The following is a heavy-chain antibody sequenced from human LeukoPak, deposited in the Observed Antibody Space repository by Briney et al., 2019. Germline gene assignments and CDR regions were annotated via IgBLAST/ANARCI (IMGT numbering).Heavy chain of an antibody. J-gene: IGHJ6*03. CDR2: INWNGDST. CDR3: ASGWDTHYYYMDA. CDR1: GFTFDDYG. D-gene: IGHD1-26*01. Sequence: PGGSLRLSCAASGFTFDDYGMSWVRQAPGKGLEWVSGINWNGDSTGYVDSVQGRFTISRDNAKNSLYLQMNSLRAEDTALYYCASGWDTHYYYMDAWGKGTTVTVSS. V-gene: IGHV3-20*04.